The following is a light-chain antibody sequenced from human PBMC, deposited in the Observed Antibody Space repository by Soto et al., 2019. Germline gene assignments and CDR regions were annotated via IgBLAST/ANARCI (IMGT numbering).Light chain of an antibody. Sequence: QSALTQPASVSGSPGQSITISCTGTSSDVGDHNYVSWYQQQPGKAPKLMIYAVSNRPSGVSNRFSGSKSGTTASLTVSGLQAEDEADYYCSSYTTSSPVRFGGGTKLTVL. V-gene: IGLV2-14*03. J-gene: IGLJ2*01. CDR2: AVS. CDR1: SSDVGDHNY. CDR3: SSYTTSSPVR.